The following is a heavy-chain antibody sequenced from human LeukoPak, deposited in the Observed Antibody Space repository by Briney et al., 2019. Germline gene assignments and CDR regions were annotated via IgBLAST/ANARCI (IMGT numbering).Heavy chain of an antibody. CDR2: IYYSGST. Sequence: PSETLSLTCTVSGSSISSSFYYWGWIRQPPGKGLEWIGSIYYSGSTYYNPSLKSRVTISLDTSKNQFSLKLNSVTAADTAVYYCAAKVSVAGEAWFDPWGQGILVTVSS. J-gene: IGHJ5*02. D-gene: IGHD5/OR15-5a*01. V-gene: IGHV4-39*07. CDR3: AAKVSVAGEAWFDP. CDR1: GSSISSSFYY.